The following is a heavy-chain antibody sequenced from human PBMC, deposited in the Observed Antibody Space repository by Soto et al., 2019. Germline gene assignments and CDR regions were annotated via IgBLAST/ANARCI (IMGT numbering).Heavy chain of an antibody. CDR3: SGQGGLSAP. Sequence: GGSLRLSCSTSGFTFPDNALSWFRQAPGKGPEWVGLISVTTYGGTAEYAASVRGRFIVSREDSKRIAYLQMNSLKTEDTAVYYCSGQGGLSAPWGPGTLVTVSS. V-gene: IGHV3-49*03. J-gene: IGHJ4*02. CDR1: GFTFPDNA. D-gene: IGHD6-13*01. CDR2: ISVTTYGGTA.